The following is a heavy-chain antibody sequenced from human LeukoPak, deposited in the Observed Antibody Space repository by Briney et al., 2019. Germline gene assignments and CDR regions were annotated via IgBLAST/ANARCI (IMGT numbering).Heavy chain of an antibody. CDR1: GFTFSSYT. D-gene: IGHD3-22*01. CDR2: ISSNGGST. Sequence: GGSLKLSCAASGFTFSSYTMHWVRQAPGKGLEYVSAISSNGGSTYYANSVKGRFTISRDNSKNTLYLQMGSLRAEDMAVYYCARWRHSSGYYYDDWGQGTLVTVSS. V-gene: IGHV3-64*01. CDR3: ARWRHSSGYYYDD. J-gene: IGHJ4*02.